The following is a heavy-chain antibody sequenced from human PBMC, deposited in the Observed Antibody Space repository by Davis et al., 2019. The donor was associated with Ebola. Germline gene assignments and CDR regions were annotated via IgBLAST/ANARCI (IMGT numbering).Heavy chain of an antibody. CDR3: ARDDPYDYIWGSYAGSGMDV. V-gene: IGHV1-2*04. J-gene: IGHJ6*02. CDR2: INPNSGGT. Sequence: ASVKVSCKASGYTFTGYYMHWVRQAPGQGLEWMGWINPNSGGTNYAQKFQGWVTMTRDTSISTAYMELSSLRSEDTAVYYCARDDPYDYIWGSYAGSGMDVWGQGTTVTVSS. CDR1: GYTFTGYY. D-gene: IGHD3-16*01.